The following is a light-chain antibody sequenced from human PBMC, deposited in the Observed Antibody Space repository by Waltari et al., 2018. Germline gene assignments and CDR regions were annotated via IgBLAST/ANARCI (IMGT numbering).Light chain of an antibody. CDR2: AAS. J-gene: IGKJ4*01. CDR1: QSIVSTSNNKNY. Sequence: IVMPQYPAPLVVSLGARATINCKSSQSIVSTSNNKNYLAWFQQKPGKPPRLLISAASTRQCGVPDRFSGSGSGTDFTLTISSLQAEDVAVYYCQQCSRDPITFGEGTKVELK. CDR3: QQCSRDPIT. V-gene: IGKV4-1*01.